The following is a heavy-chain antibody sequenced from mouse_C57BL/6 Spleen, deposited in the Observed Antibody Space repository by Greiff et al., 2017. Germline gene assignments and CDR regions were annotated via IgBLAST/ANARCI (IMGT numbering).Heavy chain of an antibody. Sequence: EVKLQESGPGLVKPSQSLSLTCSVTGYSITSGYYWNWIRQFPGNKLEWMGYISYDGSNNYNPPLKNRISITRDTSKNQFFLKLNSVTTEDTATYYCARHGNYWYFDVWGTGTTVTVSS. J-gene: IGHJ1*03. D-gene: IGHD2-1*01. V-gene: IGHV3-6*01. CDR3: ARHGNYWYFDV. CDR1: GYSITSGYY. CDR2: ISYDGSN.